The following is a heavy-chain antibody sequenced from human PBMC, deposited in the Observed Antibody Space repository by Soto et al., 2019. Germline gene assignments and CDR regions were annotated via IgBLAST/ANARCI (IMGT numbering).Heavy chain of an antibody. Sequence: QLQLQESGPGLVKPSETLSLTCSLSGGSISSTFYYWGWIRQPPGKGLEWIGSIYYSGTTFYNASLKGRVTISVDTSKTQFSRRLTSVTATDTAVYFCARQKWEQPKWFDPWGPGTLVTVSS. CDR1: GGSISSTFYY. CDR2: IYYSGTT. J-gene: IGHJ5*02. CDR3: ARQKWEQPKWFDP. D-gene: IGHD1-26*01. V-gene: IGHV4-39*01.